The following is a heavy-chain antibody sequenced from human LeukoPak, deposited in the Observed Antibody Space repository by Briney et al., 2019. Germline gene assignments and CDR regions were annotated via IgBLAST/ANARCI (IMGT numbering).Heavy chain of an antibody. CDR1: GFALSSHW. J-gene: IGHJ6*02. CDR3: ARNNGMDV. V-gene: IGHV3-7*03. CDR2: VNRDGSET. Sequence: GGSLRLSCAASGFALSSHWMTWVRLVPGRGPEWVANVNRDGSETYYLDSVKGRFTISKDNAKNSLYLQMNSLRAEDTALYHCARNNGMDVWGQGTTVIVSS.